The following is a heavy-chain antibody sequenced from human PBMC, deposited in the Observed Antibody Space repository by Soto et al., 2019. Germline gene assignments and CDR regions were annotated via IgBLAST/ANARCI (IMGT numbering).Heavy chain of an antibody. V-gene: IGHV3-74*01. J-gene: IGHJ4*02. D-gene: IGHD5-12*01. Sequence: PGGSLRLSCAASGFTFSSYWMYWVRQAPGKGLVAVSRIKSDGSSTSYADSVKGRFTISRDNAKNTLYLQMNSLRAEDTAVYYCATTFYSGPDWGQGTRVTVSS. CDR1: GFTFSSYW. CDR3: ATTFYSGPD. CDR2: IKSDGSST.